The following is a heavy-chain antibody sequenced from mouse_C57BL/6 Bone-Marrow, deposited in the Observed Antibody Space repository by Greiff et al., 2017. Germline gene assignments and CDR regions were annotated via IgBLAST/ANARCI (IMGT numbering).Heavy chain of an antibody. Sequence: EVKLVESGGDLVKPGGSLQLSCAASGFTFSSYGMSWVRQTPDKRLEWVATISSGGSYTYYPDSVKGRFTISRDNAKNTLYLQMSSLKSEDTAMYYCASPMITRAWFAYWGQGTLVTVSA. V-gene: IGHV5-6*01. CDR1: GFTFSSYG. D-gene: IGHD2-4*01. CDR3: ASPMITRAWFAY. J-gene: IGHJ3*01. CDR2: ISSGGSYT.